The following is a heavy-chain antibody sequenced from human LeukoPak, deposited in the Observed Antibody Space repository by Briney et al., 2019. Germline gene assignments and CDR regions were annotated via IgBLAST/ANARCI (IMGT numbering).Heavy chain of an antibody. CDR1: GFIFSSYS. Sequence: GGSLRLSCAASGFIFSSYSMNWVRQAPGKGLEWVSSISSSSSYIYYADSVKGRFTISRDNAKNSLYLQMNGLRAEDTAVYYCARDFGGNSDLDYWGQGTLVTVSS. J-gene: IGHJ4*02. CDR2: ISSSSSYI. V-gene: IGHV3-21*01. D-gene: IGHD4-23*01. CDR3: ARDFGGNSDLDY.